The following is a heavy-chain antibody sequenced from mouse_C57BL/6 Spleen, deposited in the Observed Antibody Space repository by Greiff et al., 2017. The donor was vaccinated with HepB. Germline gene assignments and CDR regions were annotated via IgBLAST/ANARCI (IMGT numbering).Heavy chain of an antibody. CDR3: ARGNSNYGFAY. Sequence: EVKLVESGPGMVKPSQSLSLTCTVTGYSITSGYDWHWIRHFPGNKLEWMGYISYSGSTNYNPSLKSRISITHDTSKNHFFLKLNSVTTEDTATYYCARGNSNYGFAYWGQGTLVTVSA. V-gene: IGHV3-1*01. J-gene: IGHJ3*01. D-gene: IGHD2-5*01. CDR1: GYSITSGYD. CDR2: ISYSGST.